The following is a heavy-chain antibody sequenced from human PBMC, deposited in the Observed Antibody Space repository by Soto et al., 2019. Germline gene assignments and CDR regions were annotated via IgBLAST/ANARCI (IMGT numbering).Heavy chain of an antibody. CDR2: IYYSGSA. Sequence: SETLSLTCTVSSGSISSSSYFWAWIRRPPGKGLEWIGNIYYSGSAYYNPSLKSRVTISVDTSKNQFSLKLSSVTATDTAVFFCVRVLRDYPFYYYYMDVWGTGTTVTVSS. D-gene: IGHD3-10*01. CDR1: SGSISSSSYF. V-gene: IGHV4-39*01. J-gene: IGHJ6*03. CDR3: VRVLRDYPFYYYYMDV.